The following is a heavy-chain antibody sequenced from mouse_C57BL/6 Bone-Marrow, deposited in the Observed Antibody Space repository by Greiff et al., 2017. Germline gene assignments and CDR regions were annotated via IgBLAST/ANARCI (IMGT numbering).Heavy chain of an antibody. D-gene: IGHD1-1*01. CDR1: GYTFTRYG. CDR2: LYPRSGHT. CDR3: ARYYYGSSYYFDY. J-gene: IGHJ2*01. Sequence: QVQLQQSGAELARPGASVKLSCTASGYTFTRYGISWVKQRPGQGLEWIGELYPRSGHTSYNEKFKGKATLTAYNSSSTAYMERRSLPSEDAAVYFWARYYYGSSYYFDYWGQGTTLTVSS. V-gene: IGHV1-81*01.